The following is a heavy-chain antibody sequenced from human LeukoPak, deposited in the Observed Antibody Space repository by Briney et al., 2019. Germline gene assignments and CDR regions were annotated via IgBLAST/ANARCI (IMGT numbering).Heavy chain of an antibody. CDR2: INPNSGGT. CDR3: ARGLPGPRYFDWFNPSP. CDR1: GYTFTGYY. Sequence: GASVKVSCKASGYTFTGYYMHWVRQAPGQGLEWMGWINPNSGGTNYAQKFQGRVTMTRDTSISTAYMELSRLRSDDTAVYYCARGLPGPRYFDWFNPSPWGQGTLVTVSS. J-gene: IGHJ5*02. D-gene: IGHD3-9*01. V-gene: IGHV1-2*02.